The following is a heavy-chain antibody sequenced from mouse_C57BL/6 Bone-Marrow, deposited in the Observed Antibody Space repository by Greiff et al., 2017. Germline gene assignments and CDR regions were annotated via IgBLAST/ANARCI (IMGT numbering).Heavy chain of an antibody. CDR1: GYSFTGYY. Sequence: EVQLQQSGPELVKPGASVKISCKASGYSFTGYYMNWVKQSPEKSLEWIGEINPSTGGTTYNQKFKAKATLTVDKSSSTAYMQLKSLTSEDSAVYYCESSTMVTARAMDYWGQGTSVTVSS. V-gene: IGHV1-42*01. CDR2: INPSTGGT. D-gene: IGHD2-2*01. CDR3: ESSTMVTARAMDY. J-gene: IGHJ4*01.